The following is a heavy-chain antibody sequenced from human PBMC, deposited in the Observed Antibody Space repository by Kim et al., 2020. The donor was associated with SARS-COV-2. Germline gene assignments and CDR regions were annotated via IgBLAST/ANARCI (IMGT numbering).Heavy chain of an antibody. CDR2: TI. J-gene: IGHJ2*01. CDR3: ARGSMSRYFDL. V-gene: IGHV3-48*02. Sequence: TINYADSVQGRFSVSRNNDNNSLSLQMNTLRDEDTALYYCARGSMSRYFDLWGRGTLVTVAS.